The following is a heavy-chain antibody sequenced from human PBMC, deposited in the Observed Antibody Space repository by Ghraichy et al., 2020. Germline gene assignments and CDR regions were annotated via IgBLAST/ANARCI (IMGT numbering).Heavy chain of an antibody. V-gene: IGHV3-23*01. Sequence: GGSLRLSCAASGFTFSSYAMSWVRRAPGRGLEWVSAISGSGSSTYYADSVKGRFTISRDNSKNTLYLQMNSLRAEDTAVYYCAKTGTVGYCSRTSCRDFDNWGQGTLVTVSS. CDR3: AKTGTVGYCSRTSCRDFDN. CDR1: GFTFSSYA. CDR2: ISGSGSST. D-gene: IGHD2-2*01. J-gene: IGHJ4*02.